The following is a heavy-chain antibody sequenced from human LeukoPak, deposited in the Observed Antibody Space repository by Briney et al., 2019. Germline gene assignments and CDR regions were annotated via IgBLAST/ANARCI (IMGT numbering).Heavy chain of an antibody. V-gene: IGHV4-61*02. Sequence: SETLSLTCTVSGGSISSGSYYWSWIRQPAGKGLEWIGRIYTSGSTNYNPSLKSRVTISVDTSKNQFSLKLSSVTAADTAVYYCARGDYGDYVLWFDPWGQGTLVTVSS. CDR1: GGSISSGSYY. CDR2: IYTSGST. CDR3: ARGDYGDYVLWFDP. D-gene: IGHD4-17*01. J-gene: IGHJ5*02.